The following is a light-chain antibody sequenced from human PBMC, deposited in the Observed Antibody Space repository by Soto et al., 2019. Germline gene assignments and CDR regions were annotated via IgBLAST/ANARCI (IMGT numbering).Light chain of an antibody. CDR2: DVS. CDR1: SSDVGGYNY. Sequence: QSALTQPASVSGSPGQSITISCTGTSSDVGGYNYVSWYQQLPGKAPKLMIYDVSYRPSGVSNRFSGSKSGNTASLIISGLQAEVEADYYCSSYASSSPFVFGTGTKVTVL. CDR3: SSYASSSPFV. V-gene: IGLV2-14*01. J-gene: IGLJ1*01.